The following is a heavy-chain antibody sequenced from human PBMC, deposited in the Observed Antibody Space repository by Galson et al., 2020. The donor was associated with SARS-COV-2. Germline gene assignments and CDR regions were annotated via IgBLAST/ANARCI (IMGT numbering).Heavy chain of an antibody. D-gene: IGHD3-9*01. CDR2: ISYDGSKK. CDR3: AKDGVRFDWLVMGGGIDD. J-gene: IGHJ4*02. Sequence: GESLKISCAASGFTFSSYGMHWVRPAPGKGLEWVGVISYDGSKKYYAESVKGRFTNSRDNSKKTLYLQMNSLRAEDTAVYYCAKDGVRFDWLVMGGGIDDWGQGTLVTVSS. V-gene: IGHV3-30*18. CDR1: GFTFSSYG.